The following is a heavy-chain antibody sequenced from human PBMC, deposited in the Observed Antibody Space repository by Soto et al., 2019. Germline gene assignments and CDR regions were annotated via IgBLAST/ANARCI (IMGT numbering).Heavy chain of an antibody. V-gene: IGHV3-30-3*01. CDR3: ARDRVLGGGQQLVRLAY. CDR2: ISYDGSNK. J-gene: IGHJ4*02. D-gene: IGHD6-13*01. Sequence: HPGGSLRLSCAASGFTFSSYAMHWFRQAPGKGLEWVAVISYDGSNKYYADSVKGRFTISRDNSKNTLYLQMNSLRAEDTAVYYCARDRVLGGGQQLVRLAYWGQGTLVTVSS. CDR1: GFTFSSYA.